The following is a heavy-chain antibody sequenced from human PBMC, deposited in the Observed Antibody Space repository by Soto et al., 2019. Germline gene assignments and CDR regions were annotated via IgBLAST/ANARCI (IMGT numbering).Heavy chain of an antibody. D-gene: IGHD2-2*01. V-gene: IGHV4-4*02. CDR3: ARVPDR. Sequence: SETLSLTCAVSGGSISTTSWWSWVRQPPGKGLEWIGEIFHSGGTKYSPSLKSRVTISVDRSKNQFSLKLSSVTAADTAVYYCARVPDRWGQGTLVTVSS. CDR2: IFHSGGT. CDR1: GGSISTTSW. J-gene: IGHJ5*02.